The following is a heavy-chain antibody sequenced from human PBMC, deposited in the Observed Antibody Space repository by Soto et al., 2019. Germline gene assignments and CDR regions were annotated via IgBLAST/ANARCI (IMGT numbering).Heavy chain of an antibody. CDR2: MNPNSGNT. CDR3: ARGAYYDILTGYYPLGY. V-gene: IGHV1-8*01. J-gene: IGHJ4*02. Sequence: GASVKVSCKASGYTFTSYDNNWVRQATGQGLEWMGWMNPNSGNTGYAQKFQGRVTMTRNTSISTAYMELSSLRSEDTAVYYCARGAYYDILTGYYPLGYWGQGTLVTVSS. CDR1: GYTFTSYD. D-gene: IGHD3-9*01.